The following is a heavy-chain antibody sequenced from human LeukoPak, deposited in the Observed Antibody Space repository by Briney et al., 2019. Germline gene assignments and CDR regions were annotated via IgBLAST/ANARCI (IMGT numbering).Heavy chain of an antibody. J-gene: IGHJ4*02. CDR1: GFTFSSYW. Sequence: GGSLRLSCAASGFTFSSYWMSWVRQAPGKGLEWVANIKQDGSEKYYADSVKGRFTISRDNSKNTLYLQMNSLRAEDTAVYYCSKARVIVGPTPIDYWGQGTLVTVSS. V-gene: IGHV3-7*03. D-gene: IGHD1-26*01. CDR3: SKARVIVGPTPIDY. CDR2: IKQDGSEK.